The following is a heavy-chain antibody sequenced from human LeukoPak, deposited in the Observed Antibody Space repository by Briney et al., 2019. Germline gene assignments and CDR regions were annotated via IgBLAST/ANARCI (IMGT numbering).Heavy chain of an antibody. J-gene: IGHJ4*02. D-gene: IGHD3-22*01. CDR2: ISAYNGNT. CDR3: ARVSLFGSSGYGFDY. Sequence: ASVKVSCKASGYTFTSYGISWVRQAPGQGLEWMGWISAYNGNTNYAQKLQGRVTMTTDTSTSTAYMELRSLGSDDTAVYYCARVSLFGSSGYGFDYWGQGTLVTVSS. CDR1: GYTFTSYG. V-gene: IGHV1-18*01.